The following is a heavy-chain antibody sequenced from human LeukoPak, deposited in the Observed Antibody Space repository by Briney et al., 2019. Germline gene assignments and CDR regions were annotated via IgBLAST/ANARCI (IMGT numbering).Heavy chain of an antibody. D-gene: IGHD3-10*01. CDR2: INHSGRT. CDR1: GGSFSGYY. J-gene: IGHJ5*02. CDR3: ARRTTLLWFGELWPNWFDP. V-gene: IGHV4-34*01. Sequence: SETLSLTCAVYGGSFSGYYWSWIRQPPGKGLEWIGEINHSGRTNYNPSLKSRVTISVDTSKNQFSLKLSSVTAADTAVYYCARRTTLLWFGELWPNWFDPWGQGTLVTVSS.